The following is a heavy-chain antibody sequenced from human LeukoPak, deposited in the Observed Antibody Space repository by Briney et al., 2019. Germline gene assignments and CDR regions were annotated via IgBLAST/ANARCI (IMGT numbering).Heavy chain of an antibody. D-gene: IGHD1-14*01. V-gene: IGHV3-23*01. CDR3: AKGSGINHYHWIDP. Sequence: GGSLRLSCEVDGFTFSSYAMNWVRQAPGKGLEWVSGISGSGGSTYYADSVKGRFTISRDNPKNTLYLQMDSLRAEDTALYYCAKGSGINHYHWIDPWGQGTLVTVSS. CDR1: GFTFSSYA. J-gene: IGHJ5*02. CDR2: ISGSGGST.